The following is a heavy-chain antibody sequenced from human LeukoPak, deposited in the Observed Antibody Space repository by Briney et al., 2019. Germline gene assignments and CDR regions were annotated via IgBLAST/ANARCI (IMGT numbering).Heavy chain of an antibody. CDR1: GGSINSGGYS. V-gene: IGHV4-30-4*07. CDR3: ARELRYFDWLSWFDP. Sequence: PSETLSLTCAVSGGSINSGGYSWSWIRQPPGKGLEWIGYIYYSGSAYYNPSLKSRFTISVDTSQNQFSLKLSSVTAADTAVYYCARELRYFDWLSWFDPWGQGTLVTVSS. CDR2: IYYSGSA. D-gene: IGHD3-9*01. J-gene: IGHJ5*02.